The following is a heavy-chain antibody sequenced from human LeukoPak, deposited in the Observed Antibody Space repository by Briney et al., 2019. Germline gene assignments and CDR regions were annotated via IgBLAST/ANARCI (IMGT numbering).Heavy chain of an antibody. CDR2: IYYGGST. CDR1: GGSISSYY. Sequence: ASETLSLTCTVSGGSISSYYWSWIRQPPGKGLEWIGYIYYGGSTNYNPSLKSRVTISVDTSKNQFSLKLSSVTAADTAVYYCASLYYYDSSVGFDYWGQGTLVTVSS. D-gene: IGHD3-22*01. CDR3: ASLYYYDSSVGFDY. J-gene: IGHJ4*02. V-gene: IGHV4-59*08.